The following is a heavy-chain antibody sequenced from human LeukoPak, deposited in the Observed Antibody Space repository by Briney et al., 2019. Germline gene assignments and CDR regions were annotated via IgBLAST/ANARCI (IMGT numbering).Heavy chain of an antibody. J-gene: IGHJ6*02. D-gene: IGHD2-2*01. V-gene: IGHV4-59*01. Sequence: SETLSLTCTVSGGSISGYYWSLIRQPPGKGLEWIGYIYYSGSTNYNPSLKSRVTISVDTSKNQFSLKLSSVTAADTAVYYCARDVSTDFNYYYGMDVWGQGTTVTVSS. CDR1: GGSISGYY. CDR2: IYYSGST. CDR3: ARDVSTDFNYYYGMDV.